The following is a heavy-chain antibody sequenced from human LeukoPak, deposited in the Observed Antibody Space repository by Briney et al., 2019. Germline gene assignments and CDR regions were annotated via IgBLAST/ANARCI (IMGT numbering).Heavy chain of an antibody. D-gene: IGHD1-26*01. Sequence: ASVKVSCKASGYTFTSYDINWVRQAPGQGLEWMGWISAYNGNTNYAQKLQGRVTMTTDTSTSTAYMELRSLRSDDTAVYYCASLRLLSGSYWEWFDTWGQGTLVTVSS. CDR2: ISAYNGNT. CDR3: ASLRLLSGSYWEWFDT. CDR1: GYTFTSYD. V-gene: IGHV1-18*01. J-gene: IGHJ5*02.